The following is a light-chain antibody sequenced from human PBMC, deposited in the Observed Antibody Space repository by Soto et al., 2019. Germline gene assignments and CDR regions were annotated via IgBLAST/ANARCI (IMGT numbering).Light chain of an antibody. V-gene: IGKV1-39*01. CDR2: AAS. J-gene: IGKJ2*01. CDR1: QSISSY. CDR3: QQSYIPPRT. Sequence: DIQMTQSPSSLSASVGDRVAITCRASQSISSYLNWYQQKPGKAPKLLIYAASSLQSGVPSRFNGSGSGTDFTLTISSLQPEDFATYYCQQSYIPPRTFGQGTKLEIK.